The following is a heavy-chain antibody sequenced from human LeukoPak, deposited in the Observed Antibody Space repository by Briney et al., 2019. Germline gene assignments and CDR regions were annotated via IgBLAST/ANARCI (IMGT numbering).Heavy chain of an antibody. J-gene: IGHJ5*02. CDR3: ARGPAAIGHNRFDP. V-gene: IGHV4-31*03. Sequence: ASETLSLTCTVSGGSISSGGYYWSWIRQHPGKGLEWIGYIYYSGSTYYNPSLKSRVTISVDTSKNQFSLKLSSVTAADTAVYYCARGPAAIGHNRFDPWGQGTLVTVSS. CDR1: GGSISSGGYY. D-gene: IGHD2-2*02. CDR2: IYYSGST.